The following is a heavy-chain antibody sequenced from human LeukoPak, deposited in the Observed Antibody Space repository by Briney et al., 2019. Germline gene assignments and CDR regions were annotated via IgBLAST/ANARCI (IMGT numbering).Heavy chain of an antibody. CDR1: GFTFSSYE. CDR2: ISSSGSTI. Sequence: GGSLRLSCAAPGFTFSSYEMNWVRQAPGKGLEWVSYISSSGSTIYYADSVKGRFTISRDNAKNSLYLQMNSLRAEDTAVYYCARDIYGDSNDAFDIWGQGTMVTVSS. CDR3: ARDIYGDSNDAFDI. D-gene: IGHD4-17*01. V-gene: IGHV3-48*03. J-gene: IGHJ3*02.